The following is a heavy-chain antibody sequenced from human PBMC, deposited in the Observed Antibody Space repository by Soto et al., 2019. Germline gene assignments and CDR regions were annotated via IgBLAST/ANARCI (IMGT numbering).Heavy chain of an antibody. CDR3: ARVIGRETTVTTVGYYYYGMDV. J-gene: IGHJ6*02. Sequence: ASVKVSCKASGGTFSSYAISWVRQAPGQGLEWMGGIIPIFGTANYAQKFQGRVTITADESTSTAYMELSSLRSEDTAVYYCARVIGRETTVTTVGYYYYGMDVWGQGTTVTVSS. CDR1: GGTFSSYA. V-gene: IGHV1-69*13. D-gene: IGHD4-17*01. CDR2: IIPIFGTA.